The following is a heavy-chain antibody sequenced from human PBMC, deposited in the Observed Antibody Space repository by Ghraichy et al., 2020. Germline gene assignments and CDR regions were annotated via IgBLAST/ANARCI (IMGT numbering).Heavy chain of an antibody. V-gene: IGHV3-30-3*01. CDR3: VRAASMGRWLRLDF. D-gene: IGHD5-24*01. CDR2: MSYDGNHE. Sequence: GGSLRLSCVASGFPFNSYAMHWVRQAPGKGLEWVALMSYDGNHEYYADSVIGRFTISRDNSRNKLYLQMNNVGAEDTALYYCVRAASMGRWLRLDFWGQGTLVTVSS. CDR1: GFPFNSYA. J-gene: IGHJ4*02.